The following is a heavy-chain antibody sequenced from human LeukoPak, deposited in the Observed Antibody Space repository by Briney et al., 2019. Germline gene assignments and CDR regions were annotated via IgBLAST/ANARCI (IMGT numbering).Heavy chain of an antibody. CDR2: ISGSGGST. Sequence: GGSLRLSCAASGFTFSSYAMSWVRQAPGKGLEWVSAISGSGGSTYYADSVKGRFAISRDNSKNTLYLQMHSLRAEDTAVYYCAKVGLERHQFDYWGQGTLVTVSS. J-gene: IGHJ4*02. CDR3: AKVGLERHQFDY. CDR1: GFTFSSYA. V-gene: IGHV3-23*01. D-gene: IGHD1-1*01.